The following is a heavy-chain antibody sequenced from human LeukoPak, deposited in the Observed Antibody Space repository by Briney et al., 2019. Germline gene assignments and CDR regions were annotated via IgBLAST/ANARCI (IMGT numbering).Heavy chain of an antibody. J-gene: IGHJ4*02. Sequence: GGSLRLSCAASGFTFSSYWMSWVRQAPGKGLEWVANIKQDGSEKYYVDSVKGRFTISRDNAKNSLYLQMNSLRAEDTAVYYCVKDGLRFSEWSPPLNFWGQGTLVTVSS. CDR3: VKDGLRFSEWSPPLNF. D-gene: IGHD3-3*01. V-gene: IGHV3-7*01. CDR2: IKQDGSEK. CDR1: GFTFSSYW.